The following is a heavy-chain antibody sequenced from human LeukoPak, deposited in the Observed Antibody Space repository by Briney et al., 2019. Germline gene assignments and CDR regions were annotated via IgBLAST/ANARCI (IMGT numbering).Heavy chain of an antibody. J-gene: IGHJ6*03. V-gene: IGHV1-69*01. CDR3: AREATTVDPYYYYYYMDV. D-gene: IGHD5-12*01. CDR2: IIPIFGTA. CDR1: GGTFSSYA. Sequence: ASVKVSCKASGGTFSSYAISWVRQAPGQGLEWMGGIIPIFGTANYAQKFQGRVTITADESTSTAYMELSRLRSDDTAVYYCAREATTVDPYYYYYYMDVWGKGTTVTVSS.